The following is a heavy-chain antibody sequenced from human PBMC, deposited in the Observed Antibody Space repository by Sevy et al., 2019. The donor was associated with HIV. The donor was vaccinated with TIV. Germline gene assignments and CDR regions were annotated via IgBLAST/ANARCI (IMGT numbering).Heavy chain of an antibody. J-gene: IGHJ5*02. CDR3: ARAPPVVVVPGAPSWFDP. CDR2: INHSGST. CDR1: GGSFSGYY. Sequence: SETLSLTCAVYGGSFSGYYWNWIRQSPGKGLEWIGEINHSGSTHYNPSLKIRGTISVDTSKNHFSLRLNSVTAADTAVYYCARAPPVVVVPGAPSWFDPWGQGTLVTVSS. V-gene: IGHV4-34*01. D-gene: IGHD2-2*01.